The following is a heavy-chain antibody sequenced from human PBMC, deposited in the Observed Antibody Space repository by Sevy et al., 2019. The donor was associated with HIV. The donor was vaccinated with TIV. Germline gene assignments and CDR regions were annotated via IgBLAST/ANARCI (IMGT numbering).Heavy chain of an antibody. CDR3: TRPLATADTPEYFFDY. V-gene: IGHV3-49*03. J-gene: IGHJ4*02. CDR2: IRRNSHEPYGGTT. CDR1: GFTFGDYA. D-gene: IGHD5-12*01. Sequence: GGSLRLSCTSSGFTFGDYAMSWFRQAPGKGLEWVAFIRRNSHEPYGGTTEYAASGKGRFTISREDSKSIAYLQMNSLKTEDTAVYYCTRPLATADTPEYFFDYWGQGILVTVSS.